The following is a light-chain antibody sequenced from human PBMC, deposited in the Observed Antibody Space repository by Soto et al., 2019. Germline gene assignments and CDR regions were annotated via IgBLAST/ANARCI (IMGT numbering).Light chain of an antibody. CDR3: QKFNSVPT. V-gene: IGKV1-27*01. CDR1: QAISNY. J-gene: IGKJ4*01. Sequence: DIQMTQSPSSLSASVGDRVTITCRASQAISNYLAWYQQKPGKVPTLLIYAASTFQSGVPSRFSGSGSGTDFTLTISSLQPEDAATYYWQKFNSVPTFGGGTKVEI. CDR2: AAS.